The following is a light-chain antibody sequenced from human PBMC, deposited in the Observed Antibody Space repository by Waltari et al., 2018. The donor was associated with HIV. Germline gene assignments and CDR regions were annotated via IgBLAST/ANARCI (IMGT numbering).Light chain of an antibody. CDR3: QQYGRSSWT. J-gene: IGKJ1*01. V-gene: IGKV3-20*01. CDR2: GSS. CDR1: QRISNSQ. Sequence: IVLTQSPGTLSLSPGVRATLSCRASQRISNSQLAWYQQKPGQAPRLLIYGSSSRATGIPDRFGGSGSGTDFTLTISRLEPEDFAVYYCQQYGRSSWTFGQGTKVEIQ.